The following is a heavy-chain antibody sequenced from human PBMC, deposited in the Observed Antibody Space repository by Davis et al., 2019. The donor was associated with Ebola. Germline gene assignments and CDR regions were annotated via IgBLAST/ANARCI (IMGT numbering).Heavy chain of an antibody. J-gene: IGHJ6*02. CDR3: ARLLGCSSTSCFLYYYYGMDV. Sequence: GGSLRLSCAASGFTFSDYYMSWIRQAPGKGLEWVSYISSSGSTIYYADSVKGRFTISRDNAKNSLYLQMNSLRAEDTAVYYCARLLGCSSTSCFLYYYYGMDVWGQGTTVTVSS. V-gene: IGHV3-11*04. CDR2: ISSSGSTI. D-gene: IGHD2-2*01. CDR1: GFTFSDYY.